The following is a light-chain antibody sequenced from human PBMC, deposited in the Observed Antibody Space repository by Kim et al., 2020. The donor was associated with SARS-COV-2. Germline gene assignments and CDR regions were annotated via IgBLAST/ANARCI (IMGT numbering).Light chain of an antibody. J-gene: IGLJ3*02. V-gene: IGLV1-44*01. Sequence: ELTQPPSVSGTPGQRVTISCSGSSSNIGSNTVNWYQQLPGTAPKLLIYSNNQRPSGVPDRFSGSQSGTSASLAISGLQSEDEAGYYCAAWDDSLNVVFGGGTQLTVL. CDR2: SNN. CDR1: SSNIGSNT. CDR3: AAWDDSLNVV.